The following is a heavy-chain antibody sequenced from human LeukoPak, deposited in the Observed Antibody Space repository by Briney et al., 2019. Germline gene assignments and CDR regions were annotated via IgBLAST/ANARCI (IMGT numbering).Heavy chain of an antibody. V-gene: IGHV1-2*02. CDR1: GYTFTGYY. D-gene: IGHD3-22*01. CDR3: ARGDPYYDSSGYYFPWDY. CDR2: INPNSGGT. Sequence: ASVKVSCKASGYTFTGYYMHWVRQAPGQGLEWMGWINPNSGGTNYAQKFQGRVTMTRDTSISTAYMELSRLRSDDTAVYYCARGDPYYDSSGYYFPWDYWGQGTLVTVSS. J-gene: IGHJ4*02.